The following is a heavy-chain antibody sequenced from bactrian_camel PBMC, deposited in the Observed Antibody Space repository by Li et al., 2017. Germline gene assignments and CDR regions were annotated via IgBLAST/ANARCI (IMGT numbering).Heavy chain of an antibody. J-gene: IGHJ4*01. D-gene: IGHD2*01. CDR1: DYSFSRCW. CDR3: ASESRHLSRPYRGHWLPAWEPDY. Sequence: QLEESGGGSVQAGESLRLSCRVSDYSFSRCWAWFRQAPGKRREGIAVLERYGNTRVEDSVRGRFTISSDNAKNTLYLQMNNLNPNDTAIYYCASESRHLSRPYRGHWLPAWEPDYWGQGTQVTVS. V-gene: IGHV3S6*01. CDR2: LERYGNT.